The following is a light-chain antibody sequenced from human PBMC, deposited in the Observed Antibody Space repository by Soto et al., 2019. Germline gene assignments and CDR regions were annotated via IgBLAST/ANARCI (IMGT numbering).Light chain of an antibody. J-gene: IGLJ1*01. CDR1: ISNIGGNT. Sequence: QSVLTQPPSASETPRQRVTSARSGRISNIGGNTVKWYQQLPGTAPKLLIYSDHQRPSGVPDQLSGSKSGTSASLAIRGLQSEDEADYYCAAGDDRLNAYVFGTGTKLTV. CDR2: SDH. V-gene: IGLV1-44*01. CDR3: AAGDDRLNAYV.